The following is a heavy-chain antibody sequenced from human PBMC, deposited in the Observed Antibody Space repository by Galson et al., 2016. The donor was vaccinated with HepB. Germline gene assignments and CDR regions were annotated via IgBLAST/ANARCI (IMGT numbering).Heavy chain of an antibody. CDR3: AREAIAAAGTHDAFDI. Sequence: SLRLSCAASGFSVSSSYIIWVRQAPGKGLEWVSAIYSSGSTYYADAVKGHFTVSRDNPKNTVYLQMNSLRAEDTAVYYCAREAIAAAGTHDAFDIWGQGTMVTVCS. J-gene: IGHJ3*02. V-gene: IGHV3-53*01. CDR1: GFSVSSSY. CDR2: IYSSGST. D-gene: IGHD6-13*01.